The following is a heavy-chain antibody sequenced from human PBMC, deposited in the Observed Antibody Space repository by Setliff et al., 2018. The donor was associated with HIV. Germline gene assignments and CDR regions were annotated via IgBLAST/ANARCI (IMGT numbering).Heavy chain of an antibody. Sequence: PGGSLRLSCAASGFTFSDSVMHWVRQPPGKGLEWVAAISVDGSGKFYADSVKGRFTISRDNSRNTLYLQMNSLRGEDTAVYYCARDCSSGSCYAFDHWGQGILVTVSS. CDR3: ARDCSSGSCYAFDH. CDR2: ISVDGSGK. D-gene: IGHD2-15*01. J-gene: IGHJ4*02. V-gene: IGHV3-30*01. CDR1: GFTFSDSV.